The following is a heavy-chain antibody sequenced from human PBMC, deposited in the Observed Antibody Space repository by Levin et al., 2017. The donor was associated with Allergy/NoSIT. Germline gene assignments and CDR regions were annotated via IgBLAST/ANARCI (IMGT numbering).Heavy chain of an antibody. CDR1: GFTFNTYA. J-gene: IGHJ4*02. CDR3: AKDDGTAYYSFDS. Sequence: GESLKISCAASGFTFNTYAMNWVRQAPGRGLEWVSSVSDDGDYTFYADSVKRRFTISRDNSKNTLYLQMNSLGADDTALYYCAKDDGTAYYSFDSWGQGTLVTVSS. D-gene: IGHD1-26*01. CDR2: VSDDGDYT. V-gene: IGHV3-23*01.